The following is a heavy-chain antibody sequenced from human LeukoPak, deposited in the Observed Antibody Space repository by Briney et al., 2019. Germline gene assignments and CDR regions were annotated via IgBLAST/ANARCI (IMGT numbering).Heavy chain of an antibody. CDR3: ARSPADYSNYYFDY. J-gene: IGHJ4*02. D-gene: IGHD4-11*01. CDR1: GFTFSSYG. Sequence: PGRSLRLSCAAPGFTFSSYGMHWVRQAPGKGLEWVAVIWYDGSNKYYADSVKGRFTISRDNSKNTLYLQMNSLRAEDTAVYYCARSPADYSNYYFDYWGQGTLVTVSS. V-gene: IGHV3-33*01. CDR2: IWYDGSNK.